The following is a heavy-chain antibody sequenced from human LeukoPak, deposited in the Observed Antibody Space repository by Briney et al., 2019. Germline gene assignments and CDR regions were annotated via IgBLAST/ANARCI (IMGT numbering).Heavy chain of an antibody. CDR2: ISGSGGST. CDR1: GFAVGSNY. Sequence: PAGGSLRLSCVASGFAVGSNYMSWVRQAPGKGLEWVSAISGSGGSTYYADSVKGRFTISRDNSKNTLYLQMDSLRAEDTAVYYCARIMTTVTTVEYWGQGTLVTVSS. J-gene: IGHJ4*02. D-gene: IGHD4-17*01. V-gene: IGHV3-23*01. CDR3: ARIMTTVTTVEY.